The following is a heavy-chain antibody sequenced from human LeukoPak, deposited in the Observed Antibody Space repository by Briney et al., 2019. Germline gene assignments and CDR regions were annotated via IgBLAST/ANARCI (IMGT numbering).Heavy chain of an antibody. CDR2: INHSGST. V-gene: IGHV4-34*01. J-gene: IGHJ3*02. CDR1: GGSFSGYY. CDR3: ASAKRSPYYYDSSGYWGPPNAFDI. D-gene: IGHD3-22*01. Sequence: PETLSLTCAVYGGSFSGYYWSWIRQPPGKGLEWLGEINHSGSTNYNPSLKSRVTISVDTSKNQFSLKLSSVTAADTAVYYCASAKRSPYYYDSSGYWGPPNAFDIWGQGTMVTVSS.